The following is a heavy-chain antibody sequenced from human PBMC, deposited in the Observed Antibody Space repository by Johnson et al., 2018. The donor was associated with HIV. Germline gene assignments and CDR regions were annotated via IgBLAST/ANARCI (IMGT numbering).Heavy chain of an antibody. D-gene: IGHD6-19*01. Sequence: VQLVESGGGLVQPGGSLRLSCAASGFTFSSYWMSWVRQAPGKGLEWVANIKQDGSERYYVDSVKGRFTISRDNAKNSLYLQMNSLRADDTAVYYCAKGGSAVAVAFDIWGQGTMVTVSS. J-gene: IGHJ3*02. CDR3: AKGGSAVAVAFDI. CDR1: GFTFSSYW. CDR2: IKQDGSER. V-gene: IGHV3-7*04.